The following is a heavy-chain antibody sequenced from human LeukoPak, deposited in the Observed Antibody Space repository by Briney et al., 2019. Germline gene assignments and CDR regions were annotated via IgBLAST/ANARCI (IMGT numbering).Heavy chain of an antibody. CDR2: INHSGST. CDR3: ARGQGYDFWSGYIGNWFDP. D-gene: IGHD3-3*01. V-gene: IGHV4-34*01. Sequence: SETLSLTCAVYGGSFSGYYWSWICQPPGKWLEWIGEINHSGSTNYNPSLKSRVTISVDTSKNQFSLKLSSVTAADTAVYYCARGQGYDFWSGYIGNWFDPWGQGTLVTVSS. J-gene: IGHJ5*02. CDR1: GGSFSGYY.